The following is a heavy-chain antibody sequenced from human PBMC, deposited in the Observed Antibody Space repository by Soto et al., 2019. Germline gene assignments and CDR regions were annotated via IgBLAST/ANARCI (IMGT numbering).Heavy chain of an antibody. CDR3: ATSYGSGSYRPYYYYGMDV. J-gene: IGHJ6*02. V-gene: IGHV5-51*01. D-gene: IGHD3-10*01. CDR1: GYSFTSYW. CDR2: IYPGDSDT. Sequence: GESLKISCKGSGYSFTSYWIGWVRQMPGKGLEWMGIIYPGDSDTRYSPSFQGQVTISADKSISTAYLQWSSLKASDTAMYYCATSYGSGSYRPYYYYGMDVWGQGTTVTVSS.